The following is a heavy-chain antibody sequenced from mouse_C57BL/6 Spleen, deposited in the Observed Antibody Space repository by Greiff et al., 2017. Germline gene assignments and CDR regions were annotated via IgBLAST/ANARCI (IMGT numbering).Heavy chain of an antibody. V-gene: IGHV1-69*01. J-gene: IGHJ2*01. D-gene: IGHD1-1*01. CDR2: IDPSDSYT. Sequence: QVQLQQPGAELVMPGASVKLSCKASGYTFTSYWMHWVKQRPGQGLEWIGEIDPSDSYTNYNQKFKGKSTLTVDKSSSTAYMQLSSLTSEYSAVYYCAMGYYGSADYWGQGTTLTVSS. CDR3: AMGYYGSADY. CDR1: GYTFTSYW.